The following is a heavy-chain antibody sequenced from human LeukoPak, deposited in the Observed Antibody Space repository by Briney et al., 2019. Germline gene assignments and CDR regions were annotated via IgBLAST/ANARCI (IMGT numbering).Heavy chain of an antibody. CDR3: ATDMASGYYVYDAFDI. V-gene: IGHV3-7*01. D-gene: IGHD3-22*01. CDR2: IKQDGSGK. Sequence: GGSLRLSCAASGFTFSSYWMSWVRQAPGEGVEGVANIKQDGSGKYYVDSVKGRFTISSDNAKKSLYLQMNSLRAEDTAVYYCATDMASGYYVYDAFDIWGQGTMVTVSS. J-gene: IGHJ3*02. CDR1: GFTFSSYW.